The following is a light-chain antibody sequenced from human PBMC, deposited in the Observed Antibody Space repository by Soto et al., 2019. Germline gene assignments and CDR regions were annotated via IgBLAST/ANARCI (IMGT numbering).Light chain of an antibody. CDR3: QQYGSSPPII. J-gene: IGKJ5*01. CDR2: GAS. Sequence: EIVLTQSPGTLSLSPGERATLSCRASQSVSSSYLAWYQQKPGQAPRLLIYGASSRATGIPDRFSGSVSGTDFTLTISRLEPEDVAVYYCQQYGSSPPIIFGQGTRLEIK. CDR1: QSVSSSY. V-gene: IGKV3-20*01.